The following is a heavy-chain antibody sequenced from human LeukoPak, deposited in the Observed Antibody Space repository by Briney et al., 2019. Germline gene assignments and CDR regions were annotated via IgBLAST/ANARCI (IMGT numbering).Heavy chain of an antibody. D-gene: IGHD5-12*01. CDR2: ISGSGGST. V-gene: IGHV3-23*01. CDR3: AKEGFVGYRGYDWNIGFDY. CDR1: GFTFSSYA. J-gene: IGHJ4*02. Sequence: GGSLRLSCAASGFTFSSYAMSWVRQAPGKGLEWASAISGSGGSTYYADSVKGRFTISRDNSKNTLYLQMNSLRAEDTAVYYCAKEGFVGYRGYDWNIGFDYWGQGTLVTVSS.